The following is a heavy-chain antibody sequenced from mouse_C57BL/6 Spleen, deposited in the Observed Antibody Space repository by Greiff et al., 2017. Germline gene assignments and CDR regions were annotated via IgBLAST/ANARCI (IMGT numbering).Heavy chain of an antibody. CDR2: ISSGGDYI. CDR3: TRTSGAVWYFDV. D-gene: IGHD6-1*01. Sequence: EVKLVESGEGLVKPGGSLKLSCAASGFTFSSYAMSWVRQTPEKRLEWVAYISSGGDYIYYADTVKGRFTISRDNARNTLYLQMSSLKSEDTAMYYCTRTSGAVWYFDVWGTGTTVTVSS. V-gene: IGHV5-9-1*02. CDR1: GFTFSSYA. J-gene: IGHJ1*03.